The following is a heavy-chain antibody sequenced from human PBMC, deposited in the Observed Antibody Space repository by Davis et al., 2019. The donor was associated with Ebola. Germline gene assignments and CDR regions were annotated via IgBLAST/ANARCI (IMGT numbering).Heavy chain of an antibody. V-gene: IGHV3-7*01. Sequence: GEPLKISCAASGFTFSGYWMNWVRQAPGKGLEWVANIKQDGSDKYYVDSVKGRFTISRDNAKNSLYLQMNSLRVEDTAVYYCATAGEVSGWGEFVDYWGQGVLVTVSS. CDR3: ATAGEVSGWGEFVDY. CDR1: GFTFSGYW. CDR2: IKQDGSDK. J-gene: IGHJ4*02. D-gene: IGHD6-19*01.